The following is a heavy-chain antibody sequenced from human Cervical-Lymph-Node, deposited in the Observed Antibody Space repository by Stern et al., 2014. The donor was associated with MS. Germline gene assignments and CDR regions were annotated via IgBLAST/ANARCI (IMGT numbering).Heavy chain of an antibody. D-gene: IGHD3-22*01. V-gene: IGHV3-30*04. CDR2: TSYDGSKR. Sequence: QVQLVQSGGGVVQPGRSLRLSCAASGFTFSGYAMHWVRQAPGKGLEWVALTSYDGSKRDYADSVQGRFTISRDNSKNTLYLQMDRLRAEDTAMYYCARDPYYYDGSAYPLFDNWGQGTLVTGSS. CDR3: ARDPYYYDGSAYPLFDN. J-gene: IGHJ4*02. CDR1: GFTFSGYA.